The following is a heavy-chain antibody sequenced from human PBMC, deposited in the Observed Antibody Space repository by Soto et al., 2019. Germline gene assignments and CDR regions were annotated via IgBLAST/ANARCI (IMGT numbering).Heavy chain of an antibody. V-gene: IGHV3-30-3*01. CDR2: ISYDGSNK. CDR3: ARGQDSSSSGSDY. Sequence: PGGSLRLSCAASGFTFSSYAMHWVRQAPGKGLEWVAVISYDGSNKYYADSVKGRFTISRDNSKNTLYLQMNSLRAEDTAVYYCARGQDSSSSGSDYWGQGTLVTVSS. D-gene: IGHD6-6*01. CDR1: GFTFSSYA. J-gene: IGHJ4*02.